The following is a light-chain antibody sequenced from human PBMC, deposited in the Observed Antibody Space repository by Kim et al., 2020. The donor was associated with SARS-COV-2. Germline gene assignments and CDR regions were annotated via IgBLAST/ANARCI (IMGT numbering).Light chain of an antibody. V-gene: IGLV1-40*01. CDR2: GNS. CDR3: QSYDSSLSGSVV. J-gene: IGLJ1*01. Sequence: SVTISATGSTPNIVAGYASVWYQQLPATAPHLLIYGNSNRPSGVPDRFSGSKSGTSASLAITGVQAEDEADYYCQSYDSSLSGSVVFGTGTKVTVL. CDR1: TPNIVAGYA.